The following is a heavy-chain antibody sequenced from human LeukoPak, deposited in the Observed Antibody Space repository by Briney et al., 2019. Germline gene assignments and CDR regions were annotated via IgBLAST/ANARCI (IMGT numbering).Heavy chain of an antibody. V-gene: IGHV3-23*01. D-gene: IGHD1-7*01. CDR2: ISGSGGST. CDR1: GFTFSSYA. Sequence: GGSLRLSCAASGFTFSSYAMNWVRQAPGKGLEWVSGISGSGGSTYYADSVKGRFTISRDNSKNTLYLQMNSLRADDTAVYYCAKRRGLELTYYYHMDVWGKGTTVTVSS. J-gene: IGHJ6*03. CDR3: AKRRGLELTYYYHMDV.